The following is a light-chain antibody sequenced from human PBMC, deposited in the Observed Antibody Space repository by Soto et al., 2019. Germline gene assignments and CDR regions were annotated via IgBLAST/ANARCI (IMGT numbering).Light chain of an antibody. V-gene: IGLV2-14*01. CDR3: RSYTRSSLYV. CDR2: EVS. CDR1: SSDVGGYNY. Sequence: QSALTQPASVSGSPGQSITISCTGTSSDVGGYNYVSWYQQHPGKAPKLMIYEVSNRPSGVSNRFSGSKSGNTASLTISGLQAEDEDDYYCRSYTRSSLYVFGTGTKLTVL. J-gene: IGLJ1*01.